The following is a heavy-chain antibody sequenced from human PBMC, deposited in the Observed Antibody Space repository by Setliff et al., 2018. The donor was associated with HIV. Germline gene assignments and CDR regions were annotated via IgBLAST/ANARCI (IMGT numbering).Heavy chain of an antibody. CDR2: ISSSGSP. CDR3: ARSRHCGSACYFDY. Sequence: SETLSLTCTVSGGSINSYWWSWFRQPAGKGLEWIGGISSSGSPNYNPSLESRVTMSVDTSKNQFSLKLRSITATDTAVYSCARSRHCGSACYFDYSGQGTLVTVSS. CDR1: GGSINSYW. V-gene: IGHV4-4*07. D-gene: IGHD2-21*02. J-gene: IGHJ4*02.